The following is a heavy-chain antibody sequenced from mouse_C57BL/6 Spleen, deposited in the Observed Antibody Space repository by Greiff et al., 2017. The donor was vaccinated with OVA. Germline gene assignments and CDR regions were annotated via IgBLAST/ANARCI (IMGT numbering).Heavy chain of an antibody. CDR3: AVRWDVFAY. J-gene: IGHJ3*01. CDR1: GYTFTSYW. V-gene: IGHV1-61*01. D-gene: IGHD4-1*01. CDR2: IYPSDSET. Sequence: QVQLKQPGAELVRPGSSVKLSCKASGYTFTSYWMDWVKQRPGQGLELICNIYPSDSETHYNQKFKDKATLTVDKSSSTAYMQLSSLTSEDSAVYCCAVRWDVFAYWGKGTLVTVSA.